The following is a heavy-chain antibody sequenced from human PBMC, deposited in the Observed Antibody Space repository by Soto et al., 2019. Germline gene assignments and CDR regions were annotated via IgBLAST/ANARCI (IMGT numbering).Heavy chain of an antibody. CDR3: ASGGYCSGGSCYSHAFDI. Sequence: ASVKVSCTVSGYTLTELSMHWVRQAPGKGLEWMGGFDPEDGETIYAQKFQGRVTMTEDTSTDTAYMELSSLRSEDTAVYYCASGGYCSGGSCYSHAFDIWGQGTMVTVSS. CDR2: FDPEDGET. V-gene: IGHV1-24*01. J-gene: IGHJ3*02. CDR1: GYTLTELS. D-gene: IGHD2-15*01.